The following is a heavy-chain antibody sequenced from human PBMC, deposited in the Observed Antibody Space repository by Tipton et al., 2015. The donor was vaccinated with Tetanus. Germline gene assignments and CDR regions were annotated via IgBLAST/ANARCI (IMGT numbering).Heavy chain of an antibody. CDR3: ARGTSRIVYYFDY. CDR1: GFTFNTYW. Sequence: SLRLSCAASGFTFNTYWMTWVRQVPGKGLEWVAVIWYDGTTTHYADSVKGRFTISRDNSKNTLYLQMNSLRAEDTAVYYCARGTSRIVYYFDYWGQGTLVTVSS. D-gene: IGHD2-21*01. J-gene: IGHJ4*02. CDR2: IWYDGTTT. V-gene: IGHV3-33*08.